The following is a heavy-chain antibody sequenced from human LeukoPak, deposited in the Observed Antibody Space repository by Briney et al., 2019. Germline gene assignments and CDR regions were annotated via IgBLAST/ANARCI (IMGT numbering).Heavy chain of an antibody. CDR2: ISSSGSTI. D-gene: IGHD6-19*01. CDR1: GFTFSDYY. CDR3: ARVLYSSGWYADY. J-gene: IGHJ4*02. Sequence: MAGGSLRLXCAASGFTFSDYYMSWIRQAPGKVLEWVSYISSSGSTIYYADSVKGRFTISRDNAKNSLYLQMNSLRAEDTAVYYCARVLYSSGWYADYWGQGTLVTVSS. V-gene: IGHV3-11*04.